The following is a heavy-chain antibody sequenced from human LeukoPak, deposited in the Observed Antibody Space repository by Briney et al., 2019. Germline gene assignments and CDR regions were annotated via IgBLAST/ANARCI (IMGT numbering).Heavy chain of an antibody. J-gene: IGHJ4*02. CDR1: GFTLSGYA. D-gene: IGHD2-15*01. Sequence: GGSLRLSCAASGFTLSGYAMGWVRQAPGKGLEWVSAISGSGGSTYFADSVKGRFTISRDNSKNTLSLQMNSLRVEDTAVYYCARGYCSGGSCYHYFGYWGQGALVTVSS. CDR2: ISGSGGST. V-gene: IGHV3-23*01. CDR3: ARGYCSGGSCYHYFGY.